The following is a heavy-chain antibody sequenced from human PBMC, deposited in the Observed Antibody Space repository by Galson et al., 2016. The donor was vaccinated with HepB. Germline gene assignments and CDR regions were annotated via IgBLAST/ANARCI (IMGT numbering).Heavy chain of an antibody. J-gene: IGHJ4*02. CDR3: ARKLRGSGYDY. D-gene: IGHD5-12*01. CDR1: GFTFSNYG. Sequence: SLRLSCAASGFTFSNYGMHWVRQAPGKGLEWVAVISYDGSNKYYPDSVKGRFTISRDNAKNTLDLQMNSLRADDTAVYYCARKLRGSGYDYWGQGTLVTVSS. V-gene: IGHV3-30*03. CDR2: ISYDGSNK.